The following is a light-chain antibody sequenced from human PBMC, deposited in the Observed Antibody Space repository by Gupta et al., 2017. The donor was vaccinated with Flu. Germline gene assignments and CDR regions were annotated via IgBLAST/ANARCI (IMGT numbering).Light chain of an antibody. V-gene: IGKV3-15*01. J-gene: IGKJ2*01. CDR1: ESISSN. Sequence: ERVILTCRASESISSNLAWYQRRPGQPPRLLIYGASNRAADVPARFSGSGSGTDFTLTISSLQPEDFAVYDCQHYRHWPLFGQGTKLEIK. CDR2: GAS. CDR3: QHYRHWPL.